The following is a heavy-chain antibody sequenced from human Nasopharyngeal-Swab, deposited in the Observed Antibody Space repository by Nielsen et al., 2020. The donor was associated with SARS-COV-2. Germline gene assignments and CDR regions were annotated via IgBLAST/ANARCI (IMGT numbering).Heavy chain of an antibody. CDR2: IYYSGST. V-gene: IGHV4-39*07. CDR3: ASSYYDILTGYSADAFDI. J-gene: IGHJ3*02. Sequence: PGKGLEWIGSIYYSGSTYYNPSLKSRVTISVDTSKNQFSLKLSSVTAADTAVYYCASSYYDILTGYSADAFDIWGQGTMVTVSS. D-gene: IGHD3-9*01.